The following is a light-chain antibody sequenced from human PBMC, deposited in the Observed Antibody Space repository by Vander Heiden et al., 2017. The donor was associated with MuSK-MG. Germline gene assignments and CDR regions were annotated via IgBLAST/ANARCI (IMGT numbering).Light chain of an antibody. Sequence: QSVLTQPPSASGAPGQRVTIPCTGSSSNIGAGYDVHWYQQLPGTAPKLLIYCNSNRPSGVPDRFSGSKSGTSASLAITGLQAEDEADYYCQSYDSSLSGWVFGGGTKLTVL. CDR1: SSNIGAGYD. J-gene: IGLJ3*02. CDR2: CNS. CDR3: QSYDSSLSGWV. V-gene: IGLV1-40*01.